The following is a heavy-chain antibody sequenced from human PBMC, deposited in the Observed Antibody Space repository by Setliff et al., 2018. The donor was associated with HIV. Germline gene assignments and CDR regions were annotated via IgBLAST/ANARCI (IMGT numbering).Heavy chain of an antibody. CDR2: VHSTLST. CDR3: ARRTFGSGRFDP. CDR1: GDSMTSGSFY. J-gene: IGHJ5*02. Sequence: PSETLSLTCTVSGDSMTSGSFYWSWVRQPAGKGLECIGQVHSTLSTNYNPSLKSRLSISADTSKNQFSLYLRFVTAADTALYYCARRTFGSGRFDPWGQGTPVTVSS. D-gene: IGHD6-19*01. V-gene: IGHV4-61*09.